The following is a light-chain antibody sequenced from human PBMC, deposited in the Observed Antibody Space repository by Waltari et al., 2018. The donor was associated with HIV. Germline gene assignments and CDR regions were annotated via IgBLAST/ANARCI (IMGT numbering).Light chain of an antibody. Sequence: PGQSITISCTGTSSDVGGYNYVSWYQQHSGKAPKLMIYEVSNRPSGVSNRSSGSKSGNTASLTISGLQAEDEAYYYCSSYTGTSTHVVFGGGTKLTVL. CDR2: EVS. V-gene: IGLV2-14*01. CDR3: SSYTGTSTHVV. J-gene: IGLJ2*01. CDR1: SSDVGGYNY.